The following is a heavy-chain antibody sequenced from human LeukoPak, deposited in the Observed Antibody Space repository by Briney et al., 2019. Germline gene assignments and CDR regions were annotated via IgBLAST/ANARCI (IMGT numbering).Heavy chain of an antibody. D-gene: IGHD3-22*01. Sequence: SETLSLTCTVSGGSISSYYWSWIRQPPGKGLEWIGYIYYSGSTNYNPSLKSRVTISVDTSKNQFSLKLSSVTAADTAVYYCARGYRGYYDSSGYYYYYYYMDVWGKGTTVTISS. J-gene: IGHJ6*03. CDR2: IYYSGST. V-gene: IGHV4-59*01. CDR3: ARGYRGYYDSSGYYYYYYYMDV. CDR1: GGSISSYY.